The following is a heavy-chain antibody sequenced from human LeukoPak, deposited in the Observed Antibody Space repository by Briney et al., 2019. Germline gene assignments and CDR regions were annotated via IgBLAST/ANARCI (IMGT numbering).Heavy chain of an antibody. CDR3: TRGRYQFDY. Sequence: GGSLRLSCTASGFTFSGYSMNWVRQAPGKGLEWVANIKEDGSEKNYVDSVKGRFTISRDNAENSLYLQMNSLRAEDTALYYCTRGRYQFDYWGQGTLVTVSS. CDR2: IKEDGSEK. D-gene: IGHD2-2*01. J-gene: IGHJ4*02. CDR1: GFTFSGYS. V-gene: IGHV3-7*04.